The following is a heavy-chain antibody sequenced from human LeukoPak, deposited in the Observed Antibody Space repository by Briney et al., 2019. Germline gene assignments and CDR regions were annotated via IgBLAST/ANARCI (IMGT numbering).Heavy chain of an antibody. CDR1: GGTFSSYA. CDR3: ARDSRSEYSSSWAYYYMDV. D-gene: IGHD6-6*01. J-gene: IGHJ6*03. Sequence: ASVKVSCKASGGTFSSYAISWVRQAPGQGLEWMGWINPNSGGTNYAQKFQGRVTMTRDTSISTAYMELSRLRSDDTAVYYCARDSRSEYSSSWAYYYMDVWGKGTTVTVSS. CDR2: INPNSGGT. V-gene: IGHV1-2*02.